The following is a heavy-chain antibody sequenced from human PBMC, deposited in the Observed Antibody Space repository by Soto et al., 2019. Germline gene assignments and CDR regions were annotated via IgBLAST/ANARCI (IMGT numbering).Heavy chain of an antibody. Sequence: SETLSLTCAVYGGSFSGYYWSWIRQAPGKGLEWIGEINHRGSTYNPSLTSRVTMSVDTSKNQFSLKLTSVTAADTAVYYCARDGFCTETSCRIGNWFDPWGQGTQVT. CDR2: INHRGST. V-gene: IGHV4-34*01. CDR3: ARDGFCTETSCRIGNWFDP. CDR1: GGSFSGYY. J-gene: IGHJ5*02. D-gene: IGHD2-8*02.